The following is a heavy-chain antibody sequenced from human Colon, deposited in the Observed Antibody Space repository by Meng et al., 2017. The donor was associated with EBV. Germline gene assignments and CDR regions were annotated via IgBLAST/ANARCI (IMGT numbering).Heavy chain of an antibody. J-gene: IGHJ4*02. Sequence: QPQGSGPGVGKPSGTLSLTFGVSGVSISSNIRWTWVRQPPGKGLEWIGDIDDSGSTNYNPSLNSRISISLDKSKNHFSLKVNSVTAADTAVYYCARGKQDAWELLAYWGQGALVTVSS. V-gene: IGHV4-4*02. CDR3: ARGKQDAWELLAY. CDR2: IDDSGST. D-gene: IGHD1-26*01. CDR1: GVSISSNIR.